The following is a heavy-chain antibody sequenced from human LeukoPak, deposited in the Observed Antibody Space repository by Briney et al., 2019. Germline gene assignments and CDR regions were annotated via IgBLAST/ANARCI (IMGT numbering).Heavy chain of an antibody. CDR3: ARGLKGATSYYFDY. CDR1: GGSISSYY. V-gene: IGHV4-59*12. CDR2: IYYSGST. Sequence: SETLSLTCTVSGGSISSYYWSWIRQPPGKGLEWIGYIYYSGSTNYNPSLKSRVTISVDTSKNQLSLKLSSVTAADTAVYYCARGLKGATSYYFDYWGQGTLVTVSS. D-gene: IGHD6-6*01. J-gene: IGHJ4*02.